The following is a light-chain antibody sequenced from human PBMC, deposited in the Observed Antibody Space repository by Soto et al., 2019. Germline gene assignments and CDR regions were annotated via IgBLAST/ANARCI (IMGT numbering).Light chain of an antibody. J-gene: IGKJ1*01. CDR1: QGIGKN. CDR2: LTS. V-gene: IGKV1-27*01. CDR3: QKYNSVPAT. Sequence: DIQMTQSPSSLSASVGDRVTIICRASQGIGKNIAWYQQKPGQVPKLLIHLTSTLQSGVPSRFSGSGSGTDFTLTISSLQPEDVASYYCQKYNSVPATFGQGTKVEI.